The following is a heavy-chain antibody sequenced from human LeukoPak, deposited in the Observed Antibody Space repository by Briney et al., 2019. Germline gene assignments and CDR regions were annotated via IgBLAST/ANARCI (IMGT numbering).Heavy chain of an antibody. CDR1: GFTFTNYA. CDR3: AKDLYSSSWYYDY. CDR2: ISGSGGSA. V-gene: IGHV3-23*01. D-gene: IGHD6-13*01. J-gene: IGHJ4*02. Sequence: LSLSCASSGFTFTNYAISWVRQTTGKKMDKDSAISGSGGSAYYADSVTGRISFSSVNFNRRLYLQLNSQRASDTAQHYRAKDLYSSSWYYDYWGQGTLVTVSS.